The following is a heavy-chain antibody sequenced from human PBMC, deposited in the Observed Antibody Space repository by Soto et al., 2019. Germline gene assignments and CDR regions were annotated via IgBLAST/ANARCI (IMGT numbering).Heavy chain of an antibody. D-gene: IGHD6-19*01. CDR2: IYYSGST. CDR3: ARDRCSGCPFDI. J-gene: IGHJ3*02. V-gene: IGHV4-59*01. CDR1: GGSISSYY. Sequence: TSETLSLTCTVSGGSISSYYWSRIRQPPGKGLEWIGYIYYSGSTNYNPSLKSRVTISVDTSKNQFSLKLSSVTAADTAVYYCARDRCSGCPFDIWGQGTMVTVSS.